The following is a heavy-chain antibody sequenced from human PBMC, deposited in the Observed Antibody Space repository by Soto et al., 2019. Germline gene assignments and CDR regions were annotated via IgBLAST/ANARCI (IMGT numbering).Heavy chain of an antibody. V-gene: IGHV1-58*01. D-gene: IGHD3-22*01. CDR2: IVVGSGNT. CDR3: AADYKDSSGYYPSFDS. J-gene: IGHJ4*02. CDR1: GFTFTSSA. Sequence: QMQLVQSGPEVKKPGTSVKVSCKASGFTFTSSAVQWVRQARGQRLEWIGWIVVGSGNTNYAQKFQERVTITRDMSTSTAYMELSSLRSEDTAVYYCAADYKDSSGYYPSFDSWGQGTLVTVSS.